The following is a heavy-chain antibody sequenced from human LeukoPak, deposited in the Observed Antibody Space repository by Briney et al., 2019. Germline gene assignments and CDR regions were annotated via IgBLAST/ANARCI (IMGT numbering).Heavy chain of an antibody. D-gene: IGHD5-18*01. J-gene: IGHJ4*02. Sequence: GESLKISGKGSGYSFTSYWIGWVRQMPGKGLEWMGIIYPGDSDTTYSPSFQGQVTIPADKSISTAYLQWSSLKASDTAMYYCARSMDTAMAQFDYRGQGTLVTVSS. CDR2: IYPGDSDT. CDR3: ARSMDTAMAQFDY. CDR1: GYSFTSYW. V-gene: IGHV5-51*01.